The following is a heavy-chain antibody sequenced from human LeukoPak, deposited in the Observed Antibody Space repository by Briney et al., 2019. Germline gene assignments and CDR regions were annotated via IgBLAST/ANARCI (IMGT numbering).Heavy chain of an antibody. V-gene: IGHV3-48*01. D-gene: IGHD6-13*01. CDR3: AKDGKKYGSTWDFDY. CDR2: IRSSSSTI. J-gene: IGHJ4*02. CDR1: GFTFSSYS. Sequence: GGSLRLSCAASGFTFSSYSMNWVRQAPGKGLEWVSYIRSSSSTIYYADSVKGRFTISRVNSKNTLYLQMNSLRAEDTAVYFCAKDGKKYGSTWDFDYWGQGTLVTVSS.